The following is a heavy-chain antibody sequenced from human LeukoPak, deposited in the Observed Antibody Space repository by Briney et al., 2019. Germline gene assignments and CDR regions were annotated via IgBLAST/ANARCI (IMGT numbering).Heavy chain of an antibody. CDR2: IYAGGST. J-gene: IGHJ4*02. CDR1: GFIVSNNY. Sequence: GGSLRLSCAASGFIVSNNYMSWVRQAPGKGLEWVSVIYAGGSTYYADSVKSRFTISRDNSKNKLSLQMISLRAEDTAVYYCATPRSYIISWFQFDSWGQGTLVTVSS. V-gene: IGHV3-53*01. CDR3: ATPRSYIISWFQFDS. D-gene: IGHD6-13*01.